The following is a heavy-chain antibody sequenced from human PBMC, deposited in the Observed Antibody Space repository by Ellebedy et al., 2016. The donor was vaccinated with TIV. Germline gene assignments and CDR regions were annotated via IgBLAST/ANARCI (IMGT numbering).Heavy chain of an antibody. D-gene: IGHD1-26*01. V-gene: IGHV3-7*01. J-gene: IGHJ4*02. CDR3: AGSWGWRHEY. Sequence: GGSLRLSXAASGFTFDDYGMSWVRQAPGKGLEWVGNIKQDASETLYVDSVKGRFTISRDNARNSLYLQINDLRAEDTAVYYCAGSWGWRHEYWGQGTLVTVSS. CDR2: IKQDASET. CDR1: GFTFDDYG.